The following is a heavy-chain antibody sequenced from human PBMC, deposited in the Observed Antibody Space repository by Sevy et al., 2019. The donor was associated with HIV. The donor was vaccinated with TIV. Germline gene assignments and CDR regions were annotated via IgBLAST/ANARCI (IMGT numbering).Heavy chain of an antibody. D-gene: IGHD2-15*01. Sequence: GGSLRPSCAASGFPFSNVWMSCPRQAPGKGLEWVAHIKSKTEGGTADYAAPVKGRFTISRDDSKDTLYLQMNSLKTEDTAVYYCTTGGSLFQHWGQGTLVTVSS. CDR3: TTGGSLFQH. V-gene: IGHV3-15*01. CDR2: IKSKTEGGTA. CDR1: GFPFSNVW. J-gene: IGHJ1*01.